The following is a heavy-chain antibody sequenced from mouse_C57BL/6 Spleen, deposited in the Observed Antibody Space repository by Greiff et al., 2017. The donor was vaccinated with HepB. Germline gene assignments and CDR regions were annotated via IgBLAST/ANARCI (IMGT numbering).Heavy chain of an antibody. Sequence: HLHQSLPELVMPGASVKLSCKASGYTFTSYWMHWVKQRPGQGLEWIGEIDPSDSYTNYNQKFKGKSTLTVDKSSSTAYMQLSSLTSEDSAVYYCARTTVVATDFDYWGQGTTLTVSS. V-gene: IGHV1-69*01. D-gene: IGHD1-1*01. CDR1: GYTFTSYW. CDR2: IDPSDSYT. J-gene: IGHJ2*01. CDR3: ARTTVVATDFDY.